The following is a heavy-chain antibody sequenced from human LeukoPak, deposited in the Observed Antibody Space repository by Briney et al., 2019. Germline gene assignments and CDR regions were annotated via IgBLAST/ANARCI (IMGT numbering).Heavy chain of an antibody. V-gene: IGHV4-39*01. D-gene: IGHD3-22*01. CDR3: ARHQDDSSGYYYTASFDY. Sequence: PSETLSLTCTVSGGSISSSSYYWGWIRQPPGKGLEWIGSIYYSGSTYYNPSLKSRVPISVDTSKNQFTLKLSSVTAADTAVYYCARHQDDSSGYYYTASFDYWGQGTLVTVSS. CDR1: GGSISSSSYY. CDR2: IYYSGST. J-gene: IGHJ4*02.